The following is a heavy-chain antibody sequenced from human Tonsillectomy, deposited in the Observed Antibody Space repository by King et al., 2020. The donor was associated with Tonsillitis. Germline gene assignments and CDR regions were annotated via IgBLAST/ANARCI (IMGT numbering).Heavy chain of an antibody. J-gene: IGHJ4*02. CDR1: GGSISSGGSY. CDR3: ARGVRGVIF. D-gene: IGHD3-10*01. CDR2: IYNSVTT. Sequence: QLQESGPGLVKPSQTLSLTCTVSGGSISSGGSYWSWIRQHPGKGLEWIGCIYNSVTTYYHSSLKSRVTILVDTSKNQFSLNLSSVTAADTAVYYCARGVRGVIFWGQGTLVSVSS. V-gene: IGHV4-31*03.